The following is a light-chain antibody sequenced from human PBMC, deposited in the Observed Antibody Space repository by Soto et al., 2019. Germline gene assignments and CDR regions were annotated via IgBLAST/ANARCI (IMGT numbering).Light chain of an antibody. J-gene: IGKJ5*01. Sequence: EIVMTQSPATLSVSPGERATLSCRASQSVSSNLAWYQQKPGKAPRLLIYGASTRATGIPARLSGSGSGTEFTLTIRSLQSEDFVVYYCQQYNTWPSFGQGTRLEIK. CDR2: GAS. CDR1: QSVSSN. V-gene: IGKV3D-15*01. CDR3: QQYNTWPS.